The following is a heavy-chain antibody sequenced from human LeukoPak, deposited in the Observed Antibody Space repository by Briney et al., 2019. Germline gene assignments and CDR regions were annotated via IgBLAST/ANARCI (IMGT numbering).Heavy chain of an antibody. J-gene: IGHJ5*02. CDR3: ARRYYGSGSYYNWFDP. D-gene: IGHD3-10*01. CDR2: IYPGDSDT. CDR1: GYSFTTYW. V-gene: IGHV5-51*01. Sequence: GESLKISCRGSGYSFTTYWIGWVRQMPGKGLEWMGIIYPGDSDTRYGPSFQGQVTISADKSISTAYLQWSSLKASDTAMYYCARRYYGSGSYYNWFDPWGPGTLVTVSS.